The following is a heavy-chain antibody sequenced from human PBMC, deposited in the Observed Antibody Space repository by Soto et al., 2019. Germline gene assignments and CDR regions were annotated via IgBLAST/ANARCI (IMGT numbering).Heavy chain of an antibody. CDR3: ARGGGNSSFLYCRAP. CDR1: SGSFSGYF. V-gene: IGHV4-34*01. Sequence: EQLQQWGAGLLKPSETLSLTCAVYSGSFSGYFWSWIRQPPGKGLEWSGEIKPGGSTNYNPSLKSRVIISVDTFNNQVSLWPRSVTAAYSAVYYSARGGGNSSFLYCRAPCGQGTLVTVSS. D-gene: IGHD6-6*01. CDR2: IKPGGST. J-gene: IGHJ5*02.